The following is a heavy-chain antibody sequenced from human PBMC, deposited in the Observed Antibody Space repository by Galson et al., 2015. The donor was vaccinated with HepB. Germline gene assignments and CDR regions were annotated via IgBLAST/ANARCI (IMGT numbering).Heavy chain of an antibody. V-gene: IGHV2-70*17. D-gene: IGHD5-18*01. CDR1: GFSLSTGRVC. J-gene: IGHJ4*02. Sequence: PALVKPTQTLTLTCTFSGFSLSTGRVCVSWIRQPPGKALEWLARIDWADGKFYRPSLKTRLTISKDTSKNQVVLTMTNMDPVDTATYYCARTTLPRGYSYGPFDYWGQGTLVTVSS. CDR3: ARTTLPRGYSYGPFDY. CDR2: IDWADGK.